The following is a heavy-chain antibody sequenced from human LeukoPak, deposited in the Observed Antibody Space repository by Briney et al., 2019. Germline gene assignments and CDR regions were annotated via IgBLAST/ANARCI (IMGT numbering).Heavy chain of an antibody. V-gene: IGHV1-24*01. CDR1: GYTLTELS. CDR2: FDPEDGET. J-gene: IGHJ4*02. Sequence: GASVKVSCKVSGYTLTELSMHWVRQAPGKGLEWMGGFDPEDGETIYAQKFQGRVTMTEDTSTDTAYMELSSLRSEDTAVYYCAVTGYDSSGYYFAPFDYWGQGTLVTVSS. D-gene: IGHD3-22*01. CDR3: AVTGYDSSGYYFAPFDY.